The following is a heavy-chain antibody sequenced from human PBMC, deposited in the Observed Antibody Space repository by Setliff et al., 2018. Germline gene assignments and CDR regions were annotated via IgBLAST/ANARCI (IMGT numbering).Heavy chain of an antibody. CDR2: INPNSGGT. CDR1: GYTFTGYY. V-gene: IGHV1-2*06. J-gene: IGHJ4*01. CDR3: ASDRGYCSSGYLGFDL. Sequence: ASVKVSCKASGYTFTGYYMHWVRQAPGQGLEWMGRINPNSGGTNYAQKFQGRVTMTRDTSISTAYMELRSLRSDDTAVYYCASDRGYCSSGYLGFDLWGHGSLVTVSS. D-gene: IGHD2-15*01.